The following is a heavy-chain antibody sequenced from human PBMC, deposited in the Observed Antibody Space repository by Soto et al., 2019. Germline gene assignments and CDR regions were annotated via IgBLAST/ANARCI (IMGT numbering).Heavy chain of an antibody. V-gene: IGHV3-23*01. Sequence: GSLRLSCAASGFTFSSYAMSWVRQAPGKGLEWVSAISGSGGSTYYADSVKGRFTISRDNSKNTLYLQMNSLRAEDTAVYYCANLYSSSWXVHNYYYHYGMDVSGQGTTVTVSS. CDR2: ISGSGGST. D-gene: IGHD6-13*01. CDR1: GFTFSSYA. J-gene: IGHJ6*02. CDR3: ANLYSSSWXVHNYYYHYGMDV.